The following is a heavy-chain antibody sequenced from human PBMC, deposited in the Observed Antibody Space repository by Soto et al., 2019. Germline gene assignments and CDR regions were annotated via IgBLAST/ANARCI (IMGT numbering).Heavy chain of an antibody. Sequence: PGGSLRLSCVASGFDLTSSRMNWVRQAPGKGLEWVASISGSGKDTFYRNSVKGRFAISRDSAGTSLFLRMDSVKVEDTAVYHCARVHLVAGSAFYCAMDXWGPGTAVTVS. D-gene: IGHD3-10*01. CDR3: ARVHLVAGSAFYCAMDX. CDR1: GFDLTSSR. J-gene: IGHJ6*02. V-gene: IGHV3-21*01. CDR2: ISGSGKDT.